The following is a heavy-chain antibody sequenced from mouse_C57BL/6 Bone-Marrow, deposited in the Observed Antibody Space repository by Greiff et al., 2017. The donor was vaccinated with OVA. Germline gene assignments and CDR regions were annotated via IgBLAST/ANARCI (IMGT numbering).Heavy chain of an antibody. CDR3: ARGLDYYGSSPYFDY. CDR2: ISSGCSTI. CDR1: GFTFSDYG. D-gene: IGHD1-1*01. V-gene: IGHV5-17*01. J-gene: IGHJ2*01. Sequence: EVQLVESGGGLVKPGGSLKHSCAASGFTFSDYGMHWVRQAPEKGLEWVAYISSGCSTIYYADTVKGRFTITRDNAKNTLFLQMTSLRSEDTAMYYCARGLDYYGSSPYFDYWGQGTTLTVSS.